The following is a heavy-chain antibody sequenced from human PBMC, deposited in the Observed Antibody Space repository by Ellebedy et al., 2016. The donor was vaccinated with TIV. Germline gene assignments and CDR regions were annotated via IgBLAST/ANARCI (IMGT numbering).Heavy chain of an antibody. J-gene: IGHJ6*02. V-gene: IGHV3-7*01. D-gene: IGHD2-21*02. Sequence: GGSLRLXXTVSGFTFSYYWMSWVRQAPGKGLEWVANIKQDGSEKNYVESVKGRFIISRDNAKNSLYLQMNSLRAEDTAVYYCAREGLSGDPRRYYYYDYGLDVWGQGTTVTVSS. CDR2: IKQDGSEK. CDR1: GFTFSYYW. CDR3: AREGLSGDPRRYYYYDYGLDV.